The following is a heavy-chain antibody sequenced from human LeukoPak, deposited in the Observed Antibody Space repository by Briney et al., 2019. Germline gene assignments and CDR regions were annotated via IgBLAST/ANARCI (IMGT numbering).Heavy chain of an antibody. CDR2: ISYDGSNK. J-gene: IGHJ4*02. Sequence: GGSLRLSCAGSGFTFSSDSIHWVRQVSGKGLEWVAVISYDGSNKYYAGSVKGRFTISRDNSRNTVYLQMNSLRPEDTAVYSCARDLVGYGGGFDYWGQGTLVTVSS. D-gene: IGHD4-23*01. V-gene: IGHV3-30*04. CDR1: GFTFSSDS. CDR3: ARDLVGYGGGFDY.